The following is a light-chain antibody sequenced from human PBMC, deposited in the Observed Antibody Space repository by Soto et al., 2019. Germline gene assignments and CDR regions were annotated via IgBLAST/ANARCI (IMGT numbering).Light chain of an antibody. CDR3: QQYNYWPVT. J-gene: IGKJ5*01. CDR1: QSVADN. Sequence: SSQSVADNLAWFQQKPGQGPRLLIYGASTRATGIPARFSDNVCETDLNPSFTGLRSEGAPVYYCQQYNYWPVTFGEGTRLEIK. V-gene: IGKV3-15*01. CDR2: GAS.